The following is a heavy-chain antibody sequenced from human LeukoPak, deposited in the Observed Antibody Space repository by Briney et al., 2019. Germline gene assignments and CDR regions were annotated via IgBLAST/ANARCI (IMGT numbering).Heavy chain of an antibody. J-gene: IGHJ4*02. Sequence: GASVKVSCKASGGTFSSYAISWVRQAPGQGLEWMGGIIPIFGTANYAQKFQGRVTITTDESTSTAYMELSSLRSEDTAVYYCARGGGVLGKYCSSTSCYGGHYWDQGTLVTVSS. CDR3: ARGGGVLGKYCSSTSCYGGHY. D-gene: IGHD2-2*01. CDR2: IIPIFGTA. V-gene: IGHV1-69*05. CDR1: GGTFSSYA.